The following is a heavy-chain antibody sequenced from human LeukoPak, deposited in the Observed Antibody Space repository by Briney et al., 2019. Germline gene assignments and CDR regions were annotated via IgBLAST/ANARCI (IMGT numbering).Heavy chain of an antibody. V-gene: IGHV3-7*01. J-gene: IGHJ4*02. CDR2: IKQDGNEK. Sequence: GGSLRLSCAASGFRFNTYWMSWVRQAPGKGLEWVANIKQDGNEKYYADSVKGRFTISRDNGKNSLDLQMNSLRADDTAVYCARDTLGEGEDANYAVYYFDYWGQGTVVTVSS. CDR3: ARDTLGEGEDANYAVYYFDY. D-gene: IGHD4/OR15-4a*01. CDR1: GFRFNTYW.